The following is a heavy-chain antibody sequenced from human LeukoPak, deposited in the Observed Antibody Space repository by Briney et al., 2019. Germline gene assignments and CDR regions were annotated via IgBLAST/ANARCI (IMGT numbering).Heavy chain of an antibody. J-gene: IGHJ4*02. V-gene: IGHV3-33*01. CDR2: IWYDGSNK. Sequence: SGGSLRLSCAASGFTFSSYGMHWVRQAPGKGLEWVAVIWYDGSNKYYADSVKGRFTISRDNSKNTLYVQMNSLRAEDTAVYYCARDPAKFWSGHDYWGQGTLVTVSS. D-gene: IGHD3-3*01. CDR3: ARDPAKFWSGHDY. CDR1: GFTFSSYG.